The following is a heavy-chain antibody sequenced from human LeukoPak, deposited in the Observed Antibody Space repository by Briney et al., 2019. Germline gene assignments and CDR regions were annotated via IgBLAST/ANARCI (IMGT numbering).Heavy chain of an antibody. J-gene: IGHJ4*02. CDR1: GFIFSTYG. D-gene: IGHD3-16*01. V-gene: IGHV3-30*02. CDR3: AKDSLADIDY. CDR2: IRHDGSIK. Sequence: GGSLRLSCAASGFIFSTYGMYWVRQAPVKGLEWVAFIRHDGSIKNYADSVKGRSTISRDNSKNTLYLQMNSLRAEDTAVYYCAKDSLADIDYWGQGTLVTVSS.